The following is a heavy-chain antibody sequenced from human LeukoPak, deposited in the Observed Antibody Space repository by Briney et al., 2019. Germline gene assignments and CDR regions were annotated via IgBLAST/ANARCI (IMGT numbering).Heavy chain of an antibody. J-gene: IGHJ4*02. CDR1: GFTFSSYG. D-gene: IGHD2-15*01. V-gene: IGHV3-33*01. CDR3: ARDRCRSGGSCYSDY. CDR2: IWYDGSNK. Sequence: GGSLRLSCAASGFTFSSYGMHWVRQAPGKGLEWVAVIWYDGSNKYYADSVKGRFTISRDNAKNSLYLQMNSLRAEDTAVYYCARDRCRSGGSCYSDYWGQGTLVTVSS.